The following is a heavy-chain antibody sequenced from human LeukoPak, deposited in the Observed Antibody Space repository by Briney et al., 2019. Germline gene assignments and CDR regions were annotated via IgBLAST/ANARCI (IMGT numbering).Heavy chain of an antibody. D-gene: IGHD2-2*01. J-gene: IGHJ4*02. CDR1: GGSISSYY. CDR2: IYTSGST. CDR3: AREASAEGRGYCSSPSCRYDY. Sequence: SETLSLTCTVSGGSISSYYWSWIRQPAGKGLEWIGRIYTSGSTNYNPSLKSRVTMSVDTSKNQFSLKLSSVTAADTAVYYCAREASAEGRGYCSSPSCRYDYWGQGTLVTVSS. V-gene: IGHV4-4*07.